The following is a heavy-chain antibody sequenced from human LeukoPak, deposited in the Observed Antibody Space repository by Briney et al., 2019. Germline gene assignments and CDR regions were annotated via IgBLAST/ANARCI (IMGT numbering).Heavy chain of an antibody. CDR3: ARENDYVWGSYRYFDY. V-gene: IGHV4-39*02. CDR1: GGSISSSSYY. D-gene: IGHD3-16*02. CDR2: IYYSGST. J-gene: IGHJ4*02. Sequence: SETLSLTCTVSGGSISSSSYYWGWIRQPPGKGLEWIGSIYYSGSTYYNPSLKSRVTISVDTSKNQFSLKLSSVTAADTAVYYCARENDYVWGSYRYFDYWGQGTLVTASS.